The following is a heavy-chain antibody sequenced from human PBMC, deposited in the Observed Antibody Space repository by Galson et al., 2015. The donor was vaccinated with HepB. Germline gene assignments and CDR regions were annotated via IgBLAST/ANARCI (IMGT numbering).Heavy chain of an antibody. Sequence: SVKLSCKASGYTFTDYYIHWVRQAPGQGLEWIGWIKPNWGGANYAQKLHGRFRITRDTSTNPLYMDLRMLTSADTAGYYCARGHVDEDNFWCGYPQSWFDPWGQGVPVTVSS. V-gene: IGHV1-2*02. CDR1: GYTFTDYY. CDR3: ARGHVDEDNFWCGYPQSWFDP. CDR2: IKPNWGGA. D-gene: IGHD3-3*01. J-gene: IGHJ5*02.